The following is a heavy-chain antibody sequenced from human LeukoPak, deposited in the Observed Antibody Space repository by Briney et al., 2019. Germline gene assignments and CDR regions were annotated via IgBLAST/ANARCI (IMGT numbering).Heavy chain of an antibody. CDR1: GFTFSNSW. J-gene: IGHJ4*02. V-gene: IGHV3-7*01. CDR3: AAANYFGY. Sequence: PGGSLRLSCAASGFTFSNSWMSWVRQAPGKGLEWVATIKPDGSEKYYVDSVKGRFTISRDNAKNSLYLQMSSLRAEDTAVYYCAAANYFGYWGQGTLVTVSS. CDR2: IKPDGSEK.